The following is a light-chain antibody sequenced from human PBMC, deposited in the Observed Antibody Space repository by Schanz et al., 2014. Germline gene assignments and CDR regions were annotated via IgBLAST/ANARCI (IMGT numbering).Light chain of an antibody. CDR2: EAS. Sequence: EIVLTQSPATLSVSPGERATLSCRASQNVRLNDLAWYQQKPGQAPRLLIYEASNRATGIATRFSGSGSGTDFTLTISSLQPEDFATYYCLQSYSTPAPAFGGGTKVEI. V-gene: IGKV3D-20*02. CDR3: LQSYSTPAPA. CDR1: QNVRLND. J-gene: IGKJ4*01.